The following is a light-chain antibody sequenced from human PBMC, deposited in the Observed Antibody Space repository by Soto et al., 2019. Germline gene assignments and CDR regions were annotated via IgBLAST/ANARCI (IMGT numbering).Light chain of an antibody. V-gene: IGKV3-20*01. J-gene: IGKJ2*01. CDR1: QSLSSSY. CDR3: QQQGT. CDR2: AAS. Sequence: EIVLTQFPGTLSLSPGERATLSCRPSQSLSSSYVVWYQQKPGQAPRLLIYAASRRATGIPDRFSGSGSATEYTLTISRLEPGDSAVYYCQQQGTVGQGTKLEIK.